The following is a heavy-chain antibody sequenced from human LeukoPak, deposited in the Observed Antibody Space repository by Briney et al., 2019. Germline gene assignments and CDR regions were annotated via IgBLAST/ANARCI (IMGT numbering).Heavy chain of an antibody. CDR2: INHSGST. CDR1: GFTFSSYA. CDR3: ARANDSSGLNWFDP. V-gene: IGHV4-34*01. J-gene: IGHJ5*02. Sequence: PGGSLRLSCAASGFTFSSYAMSWIRQPPGKGLEWIGEINHSGSTNYNPSLKSRVTISVDTSKNQFSLKLSSVTAADTAVYYCARANDSSGLNWFDPWGQGTLVTVSS. D-gene: IGHD6-19*01.